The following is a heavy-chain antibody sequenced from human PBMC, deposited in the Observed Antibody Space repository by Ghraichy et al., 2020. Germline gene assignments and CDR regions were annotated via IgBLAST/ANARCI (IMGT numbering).Heavy chain of an antibody. CDR1: GGSISSTNYI. CDR2: IFYSGST. V-gene: IGHV4-39*07. D-gene: IGHD4-11*01. J-gene: IGHJ5*02. CDR3: ACTDSTGWTTVTPGWFDP. Sequence: SETLSLTCTVSGGSISSTNYIWGWIRQPPGKGLEWITNIFYSGSTSYNPSLKSRVTISVDTSKNQFSLKLSSVTAADTAVYYCACTDSTGWTTVTPGWFDPWGPGTLVTVSS.